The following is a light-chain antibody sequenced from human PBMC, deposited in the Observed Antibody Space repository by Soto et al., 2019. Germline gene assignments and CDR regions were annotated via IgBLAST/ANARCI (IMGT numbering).Light chain of an antibody. Sequence: QSALTQPPSASGTPGQRVTISCSGGTSNIGSRTVNWYQHLPPTAPKLLIHRNNQRPSGVSDRFSGSKSDTSASLAISGLQSEDEADYYCAAWDDSLRAFVFGGGTKLTVL. CDR2: RNN. CDR1: TSNIGSRT. J-gene: IGLJ2*01. V-gene: IGLV1-44*01. CDR3: AAWDDSLRAFV.